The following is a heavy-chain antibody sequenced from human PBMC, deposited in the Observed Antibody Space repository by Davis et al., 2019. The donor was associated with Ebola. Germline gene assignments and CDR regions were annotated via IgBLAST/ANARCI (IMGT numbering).Heavy chain of an antibody. CDR2: IKQDGSEK. D-gene: IGHD6-13*01. Sequence: GGSLRLSCVASGFTFSSYWMSWVRQAPGKGLEWVANIKQDGSEKYYVDSVKGRFTISRDNAKNSLYLQMNSLRAEDTAVYYCARPLAAAGKPNYYYYYGMDVWGQGTTVTVSS. CDR3: ARPLAAAGKPNYYYYYGMDV. V-gene: IGHV3-7*01. CDR1: GFTFSSYW. J-gene: IGHJ6*02.